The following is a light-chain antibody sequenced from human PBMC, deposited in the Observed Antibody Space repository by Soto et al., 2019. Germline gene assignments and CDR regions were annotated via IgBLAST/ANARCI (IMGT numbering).Light chain of an antibody. CDR2: DAS. CDR1: QSISTY. Sequence: DIQMTQPPSSLSASVGNRVTITCRASQSISTYLNWYQKKPGKAPTLLIYDASRLQSGVPSMFSGSGGGTDFTLASGSVQPEDFATYFCQQSYMDPITFGQGTQLEI. CDR3: QQSYMDPIT. V-gene: IGKV1-39*01. J-gene: IGKJ5*01.